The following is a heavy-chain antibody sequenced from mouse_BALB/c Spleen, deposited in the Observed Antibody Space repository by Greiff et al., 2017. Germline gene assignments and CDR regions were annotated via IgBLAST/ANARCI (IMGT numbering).Heavy chain of an antibody. CDR1: GFTFSSYA. CDR3: ARHAGTGFAY. D-gene: IGHD4-1*01. CDR2: ISSGGGST. Sequence: EVQRVESGGGLVKPGGSLKLSCAASGFTFSSYAMSWVRQTPEKRLEWVAYISSGGGSTYYPDTVKGRFTISRDNAKNTLYLQMSSLKSEDTAMYYCARHAGTGFAYWGQGTLVTVSA. V-gene: IGHV5-12-1*01. J-gene: IGHJ3*01.